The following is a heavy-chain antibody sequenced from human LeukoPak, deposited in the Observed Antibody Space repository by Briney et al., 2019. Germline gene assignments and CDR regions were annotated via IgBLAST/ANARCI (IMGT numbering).Heavy chain of an antibody. Sequence: GGSLRLSCAASGFTFSSYGMHWVRQAPGKGLEWVAVISYDGSNKYYADSVKGRFTISRDDSKNTLYLQMNSLRAEDAAVYYCAEDSSSGWFGGVDYWGQGSLVTVSS. D-gene: IGHD6-19*01. CDR1: GFTFSSYG. V-gene: IGHV3-30*18. CDR2: ISYDGSNK. CDR3: AEDSSSGWFGGVDY. J-gene: IGHJ4*02.